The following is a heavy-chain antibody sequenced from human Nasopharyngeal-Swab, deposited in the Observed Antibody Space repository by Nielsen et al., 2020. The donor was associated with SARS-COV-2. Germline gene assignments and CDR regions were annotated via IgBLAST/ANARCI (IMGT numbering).Heavy chain of an antibody. Sequence: GESLKISWPVSGFTFRRYGMHWGRQASGKGLEWGAVIWYDGSYKYYGDSVKGRFTISRDNSKNTLYLEMNNLRVEDKAVYYCARDRVGLLQLSPDAFDIWGQGTMVTVSS. D-gene: IGHD5-24*01. J-gene: IGHJ3*02. V-gene: IGHV3-33*01. CDR1: GFTFRRYG. CDR2: IWYDGSYK. CDR3: ARDRVGLLQLSPDAFDI.